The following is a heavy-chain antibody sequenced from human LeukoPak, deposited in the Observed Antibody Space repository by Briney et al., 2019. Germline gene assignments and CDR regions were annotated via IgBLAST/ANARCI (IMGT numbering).Heavy chain of an antibody. D-gene: IGHD3-16*01. CDR1: GFTFSDYY. V-gene: IGHV3-20*04. CDR2: INWNGGST. J-gene: IGHJ4*02. Sequence: GGSLRLSCAASGFTFSDYYMSWIRQAPGKGLEWVSGINWNGGSTGYADSVKGRFTISRDNAKNSLYLQMNSLRAEDTALYYCARGIGGGVMPFDYWGQGTLVTVSS. CDR3: ARGIGGGVMPFDY.